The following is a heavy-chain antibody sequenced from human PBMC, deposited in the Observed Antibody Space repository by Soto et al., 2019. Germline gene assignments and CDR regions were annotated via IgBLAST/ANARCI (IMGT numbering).Heavy chain of an antibody. D-gene: IGHD3-9*01. CDR2: IYYSGKT. J-gene: IGHJ4*02. CDR1: GGSFSTYY. Sequence: SETLSLTCTVSGGSFSTYYWSWVRQPPGKGLEWIGYIYYSGKTNYNPSLKSQVTISFDTSRSQFSLKLRSVTAAVTAVYYCARGSYNILTGYYLDYWGQGTLVTVS. CDR3: ARGSYNILTGYYLDY. V-gene: IGHV4-59*01.